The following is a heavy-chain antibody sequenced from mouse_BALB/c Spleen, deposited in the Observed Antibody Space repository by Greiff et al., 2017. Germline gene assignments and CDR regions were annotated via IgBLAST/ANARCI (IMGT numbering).Heavy chain of an antibody. J-gene: IGHJ2*01. CDR1: GFTFSSYG. CDR3: ARDNYRYVFDY. Sequence: EVQRVESGGGLVQPGGSLKLSCAASGFTFSSYGMSWVRQTPDKRLELVATINSNGGSTYYPDSVKGRFTISRDNAKNTLYLQMSSLKSEDTAMYYCARDNYRYVFDYWGQGTTLTVSS. D-gene: IGHD2-14*01. V-gene: IGHV5-6-3*01. CDR2: INSNGGST.